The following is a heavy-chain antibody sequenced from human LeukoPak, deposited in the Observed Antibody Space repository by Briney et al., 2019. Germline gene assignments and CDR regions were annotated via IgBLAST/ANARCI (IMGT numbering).Heavy chain of an antibody. CDR3: AKDKGKLYFDY. J-gene: IGHJ4*02. CDR2: IRSKAYGGTT. Sequence: GGSLRLSCTASGFTFGDYAMSWVRQAPGKGLEWVGFIRSKAYGGTTEYAASVKGRFTISRDDSKNTLYLQMNRLRPEDTAVYYCAKDKGKLYFDYWGQGILVTVSS. V-gene: IGHV3-49*04. D-gene: IGHD4-23*01. CDR1: GFTFGDYA.